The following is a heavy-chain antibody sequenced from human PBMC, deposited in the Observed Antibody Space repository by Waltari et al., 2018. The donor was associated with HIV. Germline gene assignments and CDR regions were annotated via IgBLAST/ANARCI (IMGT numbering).Heavy chain of an antibody. V-gene: IGHV1-24*01. Sequence: QVQLVQSGAEVKKPGASVKVSGKVSGYTLAELSMHWVRPAPGKGLEWRGGFEPEDGETIYAQKFQGRVTMTEDTSTDTAYMELSSLRSEDTAVYYCATGRKKLGTSYFDYWGQGTLVTVSS. CDR1: GYTLAELS. J-gene: IGHJ4*02. CDR3: ATGRKKLGTSYFDY. D-gene: IGHD7-27*01. CDR2: FEPEDGET.